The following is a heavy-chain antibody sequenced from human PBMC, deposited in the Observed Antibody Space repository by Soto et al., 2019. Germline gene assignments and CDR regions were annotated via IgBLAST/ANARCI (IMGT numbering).Heavy chain of an antibody. CDR1: GFTLSDHY. V-gene: IGHV3-72*01. D-gene: IGHD3-22*01. J-gene: IGHJ4*02. Sequence: GGTLRLSCAGYGFTLSDHYIDWVRQAPGKGLEWVGRSRDKPQGYSTAYAASVKGRFTTSRDESKNSAYLQMNSLKTEDTAVYYCVRATYFSDSSGYTRCLDYWGQGTLVTVSS. CDR2: SRDKPQGYST. CDR3: VRATYFSDSSGYTRCLDY.